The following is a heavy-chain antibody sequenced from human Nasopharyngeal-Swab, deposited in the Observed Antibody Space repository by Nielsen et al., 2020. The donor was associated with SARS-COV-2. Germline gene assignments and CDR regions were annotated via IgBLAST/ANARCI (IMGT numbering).Heavy chain of an antibody. CDR1: GFTFSSSG. CDR3: AKDVHGDYGGIDY. D-gene: IGHD4-17*01. CDR2: ISYDGSNE. V-gene: IGHV3-30*18. J-gene: IGHJ4*02. Sequence: GESLKISCAASGFTFSSSGMDWVRQAPGKGLEWVAVISYDGSNEYYGDSVKGRFTISRDNSTNTLYLQMNSLRVDDTTVYYCAKDVHGDYGGIDYWGQGILVTVSS.